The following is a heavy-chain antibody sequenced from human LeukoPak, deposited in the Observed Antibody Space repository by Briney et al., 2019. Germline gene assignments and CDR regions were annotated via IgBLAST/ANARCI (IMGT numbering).Heavy chain of an antibody. D-gene: IGHD5-18*01. CDR2: IKQDGSEK. Sequence: GGSLRLSCAASGFTFSSYWMSWVRQAPGKGLEWVANIKQDGSEKYYVDSVKGRFTISRDNAKNSLYLQMNCLRAEDTAVYYCARDGGGYSYGYSDYWGQGTLVTVSS. CDR3: ARDGGGYSYGYSDY. V-gene: IGHV3-7*03. J-gene: IGHJ4*02. CDR1: GFTFSSYW.